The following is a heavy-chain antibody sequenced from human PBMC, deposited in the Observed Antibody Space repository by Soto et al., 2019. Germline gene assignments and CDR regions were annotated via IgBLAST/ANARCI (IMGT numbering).Heavy chain of an antibody. Sequence: SETLSLTCTVSGGSISSYYWSWIRQPPGKGLEWIGYIYYSGSTNYNPSLKSRVTISVDTSKNQLSLKLSSVTAADTAVYYCARRYGYYSDYWGQGTLVTVSS. J-gene: IGHJ4*02. D-gene: IGHD4-17*01. CDR1: GGSISSYY. V-gene: IGHV4-59*08. CDR3: ARRYGYYSDY. CDR2: IYYSGST.